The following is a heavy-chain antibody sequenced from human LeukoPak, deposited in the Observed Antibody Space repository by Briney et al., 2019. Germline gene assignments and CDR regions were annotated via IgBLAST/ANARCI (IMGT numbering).Heavy chain of an antibody. CDR3: ARDARGSYSDY. Sequence: GGSLRLSCAASGFTVSSNYMSWVRQAPGKGLEWVSVIYSGGSTYYADSVKGRFTISRDNSKNTLYLQMSSLRAEDTAVYYCARDARGSYSDYWGQGTLVTVSS. CDR2: IYSGGST. CDR1: GFTVSSNY. V-gene: IGHV3-66*01. J-gene: IGHJ4*02. D-gene: IGHD1-26*01.